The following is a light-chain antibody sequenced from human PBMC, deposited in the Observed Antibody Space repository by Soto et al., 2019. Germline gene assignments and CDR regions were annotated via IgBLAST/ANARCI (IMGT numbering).Light chain of an antibody. CDR3: LQDHDYQWT. Sequence: IQMTQSPSSLSASVGDRVTITCRASQGIRNDLGWYQQKPGKTPKLLIYAASDLQAEVPSRFSGSGSGTDFTLTISSLQAEDFATYYCLQDHDYQWTFGQGTKLEIK. V-gene: IGKV1-6*01. J-gene: IGKJ2*02. CDR2: AAS. CDR1: QGIRND.